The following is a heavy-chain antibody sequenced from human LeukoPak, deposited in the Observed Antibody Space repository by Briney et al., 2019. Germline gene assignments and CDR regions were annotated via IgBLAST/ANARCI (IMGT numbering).Heavy chain of an antibody. Sequence: SQTLSLTCTVSGGSISGYYWSWIRQPPGKGLEWIGEINHSGSTNYNPSLKSRVTISVDTSKNQFSLKLRSVTTADTAVYYCATNSSWFDYWGQGTLVTVSS. CDR3: ATNSSWFDY. J-gene: IGHJ4*02. V-gene: IGHV4-34*01. D-gene: IGHD6-13*01. CDR1: GGSISGYY. CDR2: INHSGST.